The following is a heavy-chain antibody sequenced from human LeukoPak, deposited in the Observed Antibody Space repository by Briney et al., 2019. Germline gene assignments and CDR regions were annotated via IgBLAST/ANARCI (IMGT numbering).Heavy chain of an antibody. CDR1: GFTFSSYA. V-gene: IGHV3-30-3*01. D-gene: IGHD6-13*01. Sequence: PGRSLRLSCAASGFTFSSYAMHWVRQAPGKGLEWVAVISYDGSNKYYADSVKGRFTISRDNSKDTLYLQMNSPRADDTAVYYCARLYSSSVNFWGQGTMVTVSS. CDR2: ISYDGSNK. CDR3: ARLYSSSVNF. J-gene: IGHJ4*02.